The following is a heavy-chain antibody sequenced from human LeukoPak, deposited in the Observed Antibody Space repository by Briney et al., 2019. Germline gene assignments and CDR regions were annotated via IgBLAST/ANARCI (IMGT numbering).Heavy chain of an antibody. Sequence: SETLSLTCAVYGGSFSGYYWSWIRQPPGKGLEWIGEINHSGSTNYNPSLKSRVTISVDTSKNQFSLQLSSVTAADTAVYYCARGFIVVVPAAIGGWFDPWGQGTLVTVSS. CDR2: INHSGST. D-gene: IGHD2-2*01. V-gene: IGHV4-34*01. J-gene: IGHJ5*02. CDR3: ARGFIVVVPAAIGGWFDP. CDR1: GGSFSGYY.